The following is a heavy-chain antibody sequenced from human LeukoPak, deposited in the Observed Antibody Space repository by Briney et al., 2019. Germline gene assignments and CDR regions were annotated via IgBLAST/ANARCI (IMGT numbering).Heavy chain of an antibody. V-gene: IGHV3-64D*09. CDR3: VKARYDTSGYFYED. CDR1: GFTFSYYA. CDR2: ISSNGGST. Sequence: PGGSLRLSCSASGFTFSYYAMHWVRQAAGKGLEFVSGISSNGGSTYYADSLKGRFTVSRDNSNNTLYLQMSSLRAEDTAVYYCVKARYDTSGYFYEDWGQGTLVAVSS. D-gene: IGHD3-22*01. J-gene: IGHJ4*02.